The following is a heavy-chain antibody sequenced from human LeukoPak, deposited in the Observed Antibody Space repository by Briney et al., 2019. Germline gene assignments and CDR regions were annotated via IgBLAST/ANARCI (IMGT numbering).Heavy chain of an antibody. CDR3: ARVGGYNWNYVPDY. J-gene: IGHJ4*02. CDR1: GHTFTGYY. V-gene: IGHV1-2*02. Sequence: ASVKVSCKASGHTFTGYYMHWVRQAPGQGLEWMGWINPNSGGTNYAQKFQGRVTMTRDTSISTAYMELSRLRSDDTAVYYCARVGGYNWNYVPDYWGQGTLVTVSS. D-gene: IGHD1-7*01. CDR2: INPNSGGT.